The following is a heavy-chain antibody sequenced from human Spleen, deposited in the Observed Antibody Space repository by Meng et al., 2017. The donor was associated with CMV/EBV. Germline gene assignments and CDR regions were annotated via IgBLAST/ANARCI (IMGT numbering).Heavy chain of an antibody. V-gene: IGHV3-21*01. D-gene: IGHD3-22*01. Sequence: MFWVRKDPGTGLEWLSSISSSSSNIYHADSMKGRFTVSRDNAKNSVYLQMNSLRAEDTAVYYCARDLAPQSDYYDSSGYYYLPKGFDYWGQGTLVTISS. J-gene: IGHJ4*02. CDR3: ARDLAPQSDYYDSSGYYYLPKGFDY. CDR2: ISSSSSNI.